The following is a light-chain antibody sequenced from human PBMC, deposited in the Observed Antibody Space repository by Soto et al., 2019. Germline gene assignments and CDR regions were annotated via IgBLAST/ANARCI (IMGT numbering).Light chain of an antibody. CDR3: AAWDDSLNGVV. CDR1: SSNIGSRT. V-gene: IGLV1-44*01. CDR2: NTY. Sequence: QSVLTQPPSASGTPGQRVTISCSGSSSNIGSRTVNWYQQLPGTAPRLLIYNTYYRPSGVPDRFSGSKSGTSASLAISGLQSEDEADYYCAAWDDSLNGVVFGGGTQLTVL. J-gene: IGLJ2*01.